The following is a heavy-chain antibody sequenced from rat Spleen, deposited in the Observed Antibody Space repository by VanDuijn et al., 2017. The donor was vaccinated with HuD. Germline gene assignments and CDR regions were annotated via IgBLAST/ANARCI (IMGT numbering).Heavy chain of an antibody. Sequence: EVQLAESGGGLVQPGRSLKLSCAASGFTFSDYYMAWVRQAPTKGLEWVASISYDGGSTYYRDSVKGRFTISRDNARGTLYLQMDSLRSEDTATYYCARVGTRVSRFAYWGQGTLVTVSS. D-gene: IGHD1-4*01. CDR3: ARVGTRVSRFAY. CDR2: ISYDGGST. CDR1: GFTFSDYY. J-gene: IGHJ3*01. V-gene: IGHV5-20*01.